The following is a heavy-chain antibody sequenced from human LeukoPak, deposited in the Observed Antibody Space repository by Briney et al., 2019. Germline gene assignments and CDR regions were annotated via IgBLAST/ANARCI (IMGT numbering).Heavy chain of an antibody. V-gene: IGHV3-7*01. CDR1: GFTFSSYW. Sequence: GGSLRLSCAASGFTFSSYWMSWVRQAPGKGLEGVANIKQDGSEKYYVDSVKGRFTISRDNAKNSLYLQMNSLRAEDTAVYYCARDQYSSSPQGDYYYMDVWGKGTTVTVSS. J-gene: IGHJ6*03. CDR2: IKQDGSEK. D-gene: IGHD6-6*01. CDR3: ARDQYSSSPQGDYYYMDV.